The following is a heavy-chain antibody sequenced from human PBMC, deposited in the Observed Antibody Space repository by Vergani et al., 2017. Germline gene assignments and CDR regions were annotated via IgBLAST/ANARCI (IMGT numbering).Heavy chain of an antibody. V-gene: IGHV4-39*01. CDR3: AGKRXACRAAYCHSYDF. Sequence: QVQLQESGPGLVKPSETLSLTCTVSGDSVISTDYHWGWIRQPPGKGLEWIGSMDYSGSTSYNPSLGSRIPISFETPKNQFSLRLTSVTAADTAVYYCAGKRXACRAAYCHSYDFWGPGTLVGVSS. D-gene: IGHD2-15*01. CDR1: GDSVISTDYH. J-gene: IGHJ4*02. CDR2: MDYSGST.